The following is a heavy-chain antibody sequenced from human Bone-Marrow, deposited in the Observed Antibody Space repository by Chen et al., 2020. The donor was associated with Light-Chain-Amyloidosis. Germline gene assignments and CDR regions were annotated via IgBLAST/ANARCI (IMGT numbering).Heavy chain of an antibody. V-gene: IGHV3-74*01. CDR2: INADGTIT. D-gene: IGHD2-21*01. Sequence: EVQLLESGGGLVQPGGSLRLSCAASGLTFSGYWMLWVRQTPGKGLEWVSRINADGTITHYAGSVKGRFTISRDNAKNTLYLQMSSLRAEDTAVYYCGKDRWGFPDYWGQGTLVTVSS. J-gene: IGHJ4*02. CDR1: GLTFSGYW. CDR3: GKDRWGFPDY.